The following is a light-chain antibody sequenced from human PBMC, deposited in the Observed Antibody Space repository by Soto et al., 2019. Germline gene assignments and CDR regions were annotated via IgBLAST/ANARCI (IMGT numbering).Light chain of an antibody. Sequence: QSVLTQPASVSGSPGQSITISYTGTSSDVGSYNLVSWYQQHPGTAPKLMIYEAFKRPSGVSNRFSGSKSGDTASLTVSGLQAEDEADYYCCSYAGSTTLYVFGTGTKVTVL. V-gene: IGLV2-23*01. CDR2: EAF. CDR1: SSDVGSYNL. CDR3: CSYAGSTTLYV. J-gene: IGLJ1*01.